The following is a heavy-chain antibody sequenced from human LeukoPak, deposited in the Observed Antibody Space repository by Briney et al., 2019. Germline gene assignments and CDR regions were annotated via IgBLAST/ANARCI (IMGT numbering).Heavy chain of an antibody. CDR2: INHSGST. J-gene: IGHJ4*02. CDR3: ATRLGWELPPYY. D-gene: IGHD1-26*01. V-gene: IGHV4-34*01. CDR1: GGSFSGYY. Sequence: ASETLSLTCAVYGGSFSGYYWSWIRQPPGKGLEWIGEINHSGSTNYNPSLKSRVTISVDTSKNQFSLKLSSVTAADTAVYYCATRLGWELPPYYWGQGTLVTVSS.